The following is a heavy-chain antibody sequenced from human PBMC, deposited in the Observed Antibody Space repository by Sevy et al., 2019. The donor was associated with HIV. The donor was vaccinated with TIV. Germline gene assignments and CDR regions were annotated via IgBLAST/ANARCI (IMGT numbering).Heavy chain of an antibody. V-gene: IGHV3-49*03. CDR1: GFTFGDYA. CDR2: IRSKAYGGTT. J-gene: IGHJ4*02. D-gene: IGHD3-10*01. Sequence: GGSRRLSCTASGFTFGDYAMSWFRQAPGKGLEWVGFIRSKAYGGTTEYAASVKGRFTISRDDSKSIAYLQMNSLKTEDTAVYYCTRDRLSMVRGVQIYFDYWGQGTLVTVSS. CDR3: TRDRLSMVRGVQIYFDY.